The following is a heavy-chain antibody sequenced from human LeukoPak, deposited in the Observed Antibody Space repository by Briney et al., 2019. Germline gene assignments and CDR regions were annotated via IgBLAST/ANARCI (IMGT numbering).Heavy chain of an antibody. CDR1: GDSVSSKTSA. Sequence: SQTLSLTCAISGDSVSSKTSAWHWIRQFPSRGLEWLGRTYYRSKWYNDYPISVKSRININPDTSKNQVSLQLNSVTPDDTGVYYCARDGGTYFDYWGQGTLVTVSS. CDR3: ARDGGTYFDY. D-gene: IGHD3-16*01. V-gene: IGHV6-1*01. CDR2: TYYRSKWYN. J-gene: IGHJ4*02.